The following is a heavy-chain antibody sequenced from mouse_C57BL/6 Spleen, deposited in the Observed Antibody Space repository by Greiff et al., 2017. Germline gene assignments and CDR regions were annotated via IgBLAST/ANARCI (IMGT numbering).Heavy chain of an antibody. CDR2: IYTRSGNT. CDR3: AREGIPYSYGKGYFDY. V-gene: IGHV1-81*01. CDR1: GYTFTSYG. Sequence: QVQLQQSGAELARPGASVKLSCKASGYTFTSYGISWVKQRTGQGLEWIGEIYTRSGNTYYNEKFKGKATLTADKSSSAAYMGLRSLTSEDSAVYFCAREGIPYSYGKGYFDYWGQGTTLTVSS. D-gene: IGHD1-1*01. J-gene: IGHJ2*01.